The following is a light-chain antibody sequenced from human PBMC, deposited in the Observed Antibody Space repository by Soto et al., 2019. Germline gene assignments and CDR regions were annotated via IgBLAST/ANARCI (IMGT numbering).Light chain of an antibody. J-gene: IGLJ2*01. V-gene: IGLV4-69*01. CDR3: QTWGTGIPVV. Sequence: QLVLTQSPSASASLGASVKLTCTLSSGHSNYAIAWHQQQPEKGPRYLMSLNNDGSHTKGDGIPDRFSGSSSGAERYLTISSLQSEDEADYYCQTWGTGIPVVFGGGTKLTVL. CDR2: LNNDGSH. CDR1: SGHSNYA.